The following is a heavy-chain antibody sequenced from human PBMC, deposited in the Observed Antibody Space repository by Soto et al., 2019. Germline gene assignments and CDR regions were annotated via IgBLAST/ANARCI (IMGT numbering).Heavy chain of an antibody. Sequence: GGSLRLSCAASGFIFSSYSMNWVRQVPGKGLECVSYISSRSGTIYYADSVKGRFTISRDNVKNSLYLQMNSLRAEDTAVYYCARDGGDMDVWGQGTTVTVSS. J-gene: IGHJ6*02. CDR1: GFIFSSYS. CDR3: ARDGGDMDV. V-gene: IGHV3-48*01. D-gene: IGHD3-10*01. CDR2: ISSRSGTI.